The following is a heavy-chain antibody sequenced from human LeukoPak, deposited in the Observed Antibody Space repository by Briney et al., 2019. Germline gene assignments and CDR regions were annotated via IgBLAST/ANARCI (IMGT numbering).Heavy chain of an antibody. CDR1: AGSFPNY. CDR2: IYDSGNT. D-gene: IGHD2-21*01. CDR3: ATVGVVVPTSMNYYYMHI. V-gene: IGHV4-59*01. J-gene: IGHJ6*03. Sequence: SETLSLTCTMSAGSFPNYWSWVRQPPGKGLEWIAYIYDSGNTIYNASLESRVTASIDRSRKQIFLQMSFVTAADTAVYYCATVGVVVPTSMNYYYMHIWGKGTTVTVSS.